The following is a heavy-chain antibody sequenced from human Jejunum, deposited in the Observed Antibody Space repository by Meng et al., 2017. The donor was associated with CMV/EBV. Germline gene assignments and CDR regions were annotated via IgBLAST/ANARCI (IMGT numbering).Heavy chain of an antibody. CDR1: GDSITSNTFY. Sequence: QLQRQESCPGLVKPSETLSLTCTVSGDSITSNTFYWGWIRQPPGKGLEWIGSIYSSGSTYYNPSLKSRVTISIDTSKNQFSLKLTSVTAADTAVYYCARDCCSYRSWFDPWGQGTLVTVSS. D-gene: IGHD2-2*01. CDR2: IYSSGST. V-gene: IGHV4-39*07. CDR3: ARDCCSYRSWFDP. J-gene: IGHJ5*02.